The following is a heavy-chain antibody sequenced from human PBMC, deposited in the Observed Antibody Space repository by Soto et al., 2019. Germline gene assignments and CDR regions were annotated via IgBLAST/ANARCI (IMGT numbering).Heavy chain of an antibody. CDR1: GGSISSYY. Sequence: PSETLSLTCTVSGGSISSYYWSWIRQPPGKGLEWIGYIYYSGSTNYNPSLKSRVTISVDTSKNQFSLKLSSVTAADTAVYYCARYSGYDFGDYFDYWGQGTLVTVSS. CDR2: IYYSGST. J-gene: IGHJ4*02. D-gene: IGHD5-12*01. V-gene: IGHV4-59*08. CDR3: ARYSGYDFGDYFDY.